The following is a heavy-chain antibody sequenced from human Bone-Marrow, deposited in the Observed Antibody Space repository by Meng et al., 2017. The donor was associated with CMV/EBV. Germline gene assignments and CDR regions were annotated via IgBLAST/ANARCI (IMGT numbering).Heavy chain of an antibody. CDR1: FSNYA. J-gene: IGHJ4*02. CDR2: ISGTGGGA. V-gene: IGHV3-23*01. D-gene: IGHD2-2*01. CDR3: AKWDGGDCSSTSCYGGVFEY. Sequence: FSNYAMTWVRQSAGKGLDWVSSISGTGGGAYYADSVKGRFTISRDNSRNTLNLQMNSLRVDDTAIYYCAKWDGGDCSSTSCYGGVFEYWGQGTLVTVSS.